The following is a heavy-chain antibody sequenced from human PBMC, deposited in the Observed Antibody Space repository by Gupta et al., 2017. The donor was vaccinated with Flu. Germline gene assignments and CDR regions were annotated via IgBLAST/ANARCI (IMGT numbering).Heavy chain of an antibody. CDR1: GIIVRSRY. V-gene: IGHV3-53*04. J-gene: IGHJ4*02. CDR2: VDSGGTT. D-gene: IGHD5-12*01. Sequence: DVQLVESGGGLVQRGGSLRLSCASSGIIVRSRYISWVRQAPGKGLEWVSVVDSGGTTDYADSVKGRFTISRHNSKNTAYLQMNSLRPEDTAVYYCASGYSGYEGGYFDYWGQGTLVTVSS. CDR3: ASGYSGYEGGYFDY.